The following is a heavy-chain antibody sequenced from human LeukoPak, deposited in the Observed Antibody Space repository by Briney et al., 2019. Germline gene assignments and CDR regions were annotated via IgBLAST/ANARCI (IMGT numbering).Heavy chain of an antibody. Sequence: PGGSLRLSCAASGFTFSSYAMSWVRQAPGKGLEWVSAISGSGGSTYYADSVKGRFTISRDNSKNTLYLQMNSLRAEDTAVYYCAKDFFVGSSGWYGWFDPWGQGTLVTVSS. J-gene: IGHJ5*02. CDR1: GFTFSSYA. CDR3: AKDFFVGSSGWYGWFDP. CDR2: ISGSGGST. D-gene: IGHD6-19*01. V-gene: IGHV3-23*01.